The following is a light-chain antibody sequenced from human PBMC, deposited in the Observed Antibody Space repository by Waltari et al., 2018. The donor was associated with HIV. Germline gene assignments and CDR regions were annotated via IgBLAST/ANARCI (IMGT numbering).Light chain of an antibody. Sequence: QSVLTQPPSASGTPGQRVTISCSGGTSNIGSNTVNWYQQVPGTAPKALIYSNRQRPSGVPDRFSGSKSGTSASLAISGLQSEDEADYYCAAWDDSLDGWVFGGGTKLTVL. J-gene: IGLJ3*02. CDR2: SNR. V-gene: IGLV1-44*01. CDR1: TSNIGSNT. CDR3: AAWDDSLDGWV.